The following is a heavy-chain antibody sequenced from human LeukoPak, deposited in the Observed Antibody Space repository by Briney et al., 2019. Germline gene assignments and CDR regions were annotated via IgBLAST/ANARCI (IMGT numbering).Heavy chain of an antibody. J-gene: IGHJ4*02. CDR3: ASNDYGGNSGSNY. Sequence: SETLSLTCTVSGGSISSYYWSWIRQSPGKGLEWIGFIYYSGSTNYNPSLKSRVTMSVDTSKNQFSLKLSSVTAADTAVYYCASNDYGGNSGSNYWGQGTLVTVSS. CDR1: GGSISSYY. V-gene: IGHV4-59*12. CDR2: IYYSGST. D-gene: IGHD4-23*01.